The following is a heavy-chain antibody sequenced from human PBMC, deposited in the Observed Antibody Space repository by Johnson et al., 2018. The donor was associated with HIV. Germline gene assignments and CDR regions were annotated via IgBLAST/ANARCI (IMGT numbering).Heavy chain of an antibody. J-gene: IGHJ3*02. CDR3: ARDVTDLQLVSAFDI. CDR1: GFTVSSNY. D-gene: IGHD6-13*01. CDR2: IYSGGST. V-gene: IGHV3-66*01. Sequence: VQLVESGGGVVQPGGSLRLSCAASGFTVSSNYMSWVRQAPGKGLEWVSVIYSGGSTYSADSVTGRFTISRDNSKNTLYLQMNSLCAEDTAVYYCARDVTDLQLVSAFDIWGQGTMVTVSS.